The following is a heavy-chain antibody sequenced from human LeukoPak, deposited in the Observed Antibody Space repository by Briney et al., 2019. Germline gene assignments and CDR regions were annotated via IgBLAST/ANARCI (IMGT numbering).Heavy chain of an antibody. J-gene: IGHJ5*02. CDR3: ARYPNYDFWSGNNWFDP. CDR1: GGTFSTYA. CDR2: IIPVLGVA. V-gene: IGHV1-69*04. D-gene: IGHD3-3*01. Sequence: SVKVSCKASGGTFSTYAISWVRQAPGQGLEWMGRIIPVLGVANYAQKFQGRVTMTRDTSISTAYMELSRLRSDDTAVYYCARYPNYDFWSGNNWFDPWGQGTLVTVSS.